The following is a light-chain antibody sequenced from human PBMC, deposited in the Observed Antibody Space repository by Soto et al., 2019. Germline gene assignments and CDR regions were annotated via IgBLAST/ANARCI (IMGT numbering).Light chain of an antibody. CDR1: NSDVGGYLY. V-gene: IGLV2-8*01. CDR3: FSYSGLDSGV. J-gene: IGLJ1*01. CDR2: EVN. Sequence: QSVLTQPPSASGSPGQSVTISCTGTNSDVGGYLYVSWYQQHPGKVPKLLIYEVNKRPSGVPDRFSGSKSGNTASLTVSGLQAEDEADYSSFSYSGLDSGVFGTGTKVTVL.